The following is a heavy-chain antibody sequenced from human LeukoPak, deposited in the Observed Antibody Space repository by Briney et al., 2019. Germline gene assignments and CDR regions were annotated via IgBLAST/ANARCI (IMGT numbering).Heavy chain of an antibody. D-gene: IGHD3-10*01. V-gene: IGHV3-74*01. J-gene: IGHJ4*02. Sequence: GGFLRLSCAASGFTFSSYWMHWVRQAPGKGLVWVSRINSDGSSTSYADSVKGRFTISRDNAKNTLYLQMNSLRAEDTAVYYCASSMVRGVIGYWGQGTLVTVSS. CDR2: INSDGSST. CDR3: ASSMVRGVIGY. CDR1: GFTFSSYW.